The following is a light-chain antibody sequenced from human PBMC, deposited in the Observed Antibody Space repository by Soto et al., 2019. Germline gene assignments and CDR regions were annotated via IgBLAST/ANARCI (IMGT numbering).Light chain of an antibody. CDR2: GAS. CDR3: QQYGTSPFT. J-gene: IGKJ3*01. CDR1: QSVSNNY. V-gene: IGKV3-20*01. Sequence: EIVLTQSPGTLSLSPGERATLSCRASQSVSNNYLAWYQQKPGQAPRLLISGASNRATGIPGRLSGSGSGTDFTLAISRLEPEDFAVYYCQQYGTSPFTFGPGTRVDLK.